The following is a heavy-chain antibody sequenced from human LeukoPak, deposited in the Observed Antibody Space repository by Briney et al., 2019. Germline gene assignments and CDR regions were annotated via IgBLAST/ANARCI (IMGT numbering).Heavy chain of an antibody. V-gene: IGHV4-59*01. D-gene: IGHD6-13*01. CDR2: IYYSGST. Sequence: SETLSLTCTASGGSISSYYWSWIRQPPGKGLEWIGYIYYSGSTNYNPSLKSRVTMTRDTSTSAVYMELSSLTSEDTAMYYCARTYSSSWSYCDSWGQGTLVTVSS. J-gene: IGHJ4*02. CDR3: ARTYSSSWSYCDS. CDR1: GGSISSYY.